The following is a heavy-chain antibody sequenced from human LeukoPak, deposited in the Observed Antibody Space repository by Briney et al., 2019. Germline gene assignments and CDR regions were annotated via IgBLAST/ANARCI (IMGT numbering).Heavy chain of an antibody. J-gene: IGHJ4*02. Sequence: SVKVSCKASGYTFTSYDINWVRQAPGQGLEWMGGIIPIFGTANYAQKFQGRVTITADESTSTAYVELSSLRSEDTAVYYCARGIGGYYGSGSYLDYWGQGTLVTVSS. D-gene: IGHD3-10*01. CDR3: ARGIGGYYGSGSYLDY. CDR2: IIPIFGTA. V-gene: IGHV1-69*13. CDR1: GYTFTSYD.